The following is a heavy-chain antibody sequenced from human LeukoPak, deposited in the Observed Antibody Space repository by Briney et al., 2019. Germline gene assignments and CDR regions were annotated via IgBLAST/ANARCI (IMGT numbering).Heavy chain of an antibody. D-gene: IGHD5-18*01. CDR3: ARGQVDTAIPPDY. Sequence: GGSLRLSCAASGFTVSSNYMSWVRQAPGKGLEWVSVIYSGGSTYYADSVKGRLTISRHNSKNTLYLQMNSLRAEDTAVYYCARGQVDTAIPPDYWGQGTLVTVSS. J-gene: IGHJ4*02. V-gene: IGHV3-53*04. CDR2: IYSGGST. CDR1: GFTVSSNY.